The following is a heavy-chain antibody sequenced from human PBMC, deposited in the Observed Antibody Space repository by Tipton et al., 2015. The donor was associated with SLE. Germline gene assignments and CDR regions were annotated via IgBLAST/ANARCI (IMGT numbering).Heavy chain of an antibody. D-gene: IGHD6-13*01. V-gene: IGHV4-39*01. CDR2: VYYSGST. J-gene: IGHJ4*02. Sequence: TLSLTCNVSGGSISSSNYYWAWIRQPPGKRLEWIGSVYYSGSTYTNPSVKSRVNLSVDRSKNLVSLRLSSVTASDTAIYYCARHLYRSSWYFFDSWGQGTLVTVSS. CDR3: ARHLYRSSWYFFDS. CDR1: GGSISSSNYY.